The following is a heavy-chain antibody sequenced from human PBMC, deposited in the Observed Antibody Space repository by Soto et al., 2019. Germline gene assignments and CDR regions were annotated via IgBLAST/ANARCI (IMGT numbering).Heavy chain of an antibody. CDR2: INHSGST. CDR1: VGSFIGYY. CDR3: AAQGDILTGYYIFDY. Sequence: SDTLSLTCAVYVGSFIGYYWSWIRQPPGKGLEWIGEINHSGSTNYNPSLKSRVTISVDTSKNQFSLKLSSVTAADTAVYYCAAQGDILTGYYIFDYWGQGTLVT. J-gene: IGHJ4*02. D-gene: IGHD3-9*01. V-gene: IGHV4-34*01.